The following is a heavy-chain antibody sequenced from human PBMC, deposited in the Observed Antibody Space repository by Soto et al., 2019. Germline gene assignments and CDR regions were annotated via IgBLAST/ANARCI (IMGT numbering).Heavy chain of an antibody. V-gene: IGHV4-39*01. J-gene: IGHJ3*02. CDR3: ARQEWLEDAFDI. CDR2: IYYSGST. Sequence: SDTLSLTCTVSGGSISSSSYYWGWFRQPPGKGLEWIGSIYYSGSTYYNPSLKSRVTISVDTSKNQFSLKLSSVTAADTAVYYCARQEWLEDAFDIWGQGTMVTVSS. CDR1: GGSISSSSYY. D-gene: IGHD5-12*01.